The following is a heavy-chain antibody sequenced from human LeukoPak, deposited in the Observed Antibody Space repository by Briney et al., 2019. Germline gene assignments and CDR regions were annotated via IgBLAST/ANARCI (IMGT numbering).Heavy chain of an antibody. D-gene: IGHD6-19*01. CDR2: IWYDGSNK. V-gene: IGHV3-33*01. Sequence: GRSLRLSCAASGFTFSSYGMRWVRQAPGKGLEWVAVIWYDGSNKYYADSMKGRFTISRDNSKNTLYLQMNSLRAEDTAVYYCARALRSGWYLDYWGQGALVTVSS. J-gene: IGHJ4*02. CDR1: GFTFSSYG. CDR3: ARALRSGWYLDY.